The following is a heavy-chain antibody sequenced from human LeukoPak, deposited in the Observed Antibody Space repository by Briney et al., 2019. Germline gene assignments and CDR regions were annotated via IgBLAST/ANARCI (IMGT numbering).Heavy chain of an antibody. CDR2: INVGNGNT. Sequence: ASVKVSCKASGYTFTSYVIHWVRQALGQSPEWMGWINVGNGNTKYSQKFQGRVTITRDTSASTAYMELSSLRSEDTAVYYCARLTVTPYYFDYWGQGTLVTVSS. CDR3: ARLTVTPYYFDY. D-gene: IGHD4-17*01. CDR1: GYTFTSYV. V-gene: IGHV1-3*01. J-gene: IGHJ4*02.